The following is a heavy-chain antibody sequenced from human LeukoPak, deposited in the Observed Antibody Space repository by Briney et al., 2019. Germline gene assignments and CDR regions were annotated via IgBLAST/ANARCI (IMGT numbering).Heavy chain of an antibody. CDR1: GGSFSGYY. CDR3: ARDASSGWSVGIDY. CDR2: INHSGST. J-gene: IGHJ4*02. D-gene: IGHD6-19*01. V-gene: IGHV4-34*01. Sequence: SETLSLTCAVYGGSFSGYYWSWIRQPPGKGLEWIGEINHSGSTNYNPSLKSRVTISVDTSKNQFSLKLSSVTAADTAVYYCARDASSGWSVGIDYWGQGTLVTVSS.